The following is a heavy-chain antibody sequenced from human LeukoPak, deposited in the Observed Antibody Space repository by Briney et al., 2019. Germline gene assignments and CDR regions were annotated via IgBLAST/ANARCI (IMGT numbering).Heavy chain of an antibody. Sequence: SVKVSCKAAGGTFSIYAICWVRQAPGQGLEWMGGIIPIFGTANYAQKFQGRVTITADESTSTAYMELSSLRSEDTAVYYCARDVAGDGVSYAFDIWGQGTMVTVSS. CDR1: GGTFSIYA. CDR2: IIPIFGTA. CDR3: ARDVAGDGVSYAFDI. J-gene: IGHJ3*02. V-gene: IGHV1-69*13. D-gene: IGHD5/OR15-5a*01.